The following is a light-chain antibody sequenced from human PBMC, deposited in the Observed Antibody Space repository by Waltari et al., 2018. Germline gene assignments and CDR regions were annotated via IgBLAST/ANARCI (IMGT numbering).Light chain of an antibody. J-gene: IGKJ4*01. CDR1: QSLSSRY. Sequence: EIVLPQSPGTLSLSPGERATLSCRASQSLSSRYLAWYHQKPGQTPSLLIHGASRRATGIPDRFSGSGSGTDFTLTISRLEPEDLGVYYCQQYEKSPLTFGGGTRVEI. CDR3: QQYEKSPLT. CDR2: GAS. V-gene: IGKV3-20*01.